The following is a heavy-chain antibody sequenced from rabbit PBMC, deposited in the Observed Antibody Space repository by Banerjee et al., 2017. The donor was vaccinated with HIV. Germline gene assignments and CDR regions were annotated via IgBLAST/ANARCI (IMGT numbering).Heavy chain of an antibody. J-gene: IGHJ6*01. V-gene: IGHV1S40*01. CDR2: IYTGSGNT. D-gene: IGHD7-1*01. Sequence: QSLEESGGDLVKPGASLTLTCTASGFSFSSGYYMCWVRQAPGKGLEWIACIYTGSGNTAYANWAKGRFTISKTSSTTVTLQMTSLTAADTATYFCARGGYYAGYGFDLWGPGTLVTVS. CDR1: GFSFSSGYY. CDR3: ARGGYYAGYGFDL.